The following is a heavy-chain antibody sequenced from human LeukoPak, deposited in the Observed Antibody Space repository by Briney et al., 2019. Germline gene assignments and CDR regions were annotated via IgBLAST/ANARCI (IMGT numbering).Heavy chain of an antibody. D-gene: IGHD3-22*01. CDR2: IYSGGST. CDR3: AREYYYHDSTGYYGYYFDY. J-gene: IGHJ4*02. CDR1: GFTVRSNY. V-gene: IGHV3-53*01. Sequence: GESLTLSCAASGFTVRSNYMSWVRQAPGKGLEWVSLIYSGGSTYYADSVKGRFTISRDNSKNTLYLQMNSLRAEDTAVYYCAREYYYHDSTGYYGYYFDYWGQGTLVTVSS.